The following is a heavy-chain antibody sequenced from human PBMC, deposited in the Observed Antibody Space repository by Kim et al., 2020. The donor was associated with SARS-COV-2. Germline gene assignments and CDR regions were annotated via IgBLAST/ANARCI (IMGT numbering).Heavy chain of an antibody. D-gene: IGHD6-13*01. CDR2: INGDGGST. Sequence: GGSLRLSCAASGFSFSSYAMTWVRQAPGKGLEWVSAINGDGGSTYSADSVRGRFTISRDNSKNTLYLQMNSLRGEDTARYYCAKDISTSGSTWPNDALDIWGQGTMVTVSS. CDR3: AKDISTSGSTWPNDALDI. J-gene: IGHJ3*02. V-gene: IGHV3-23*01. CDR1: GFSFSSYA.